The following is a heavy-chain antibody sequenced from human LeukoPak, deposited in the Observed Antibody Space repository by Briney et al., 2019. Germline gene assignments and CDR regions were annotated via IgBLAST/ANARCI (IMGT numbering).Heavy chain of an antibody. V-gene: IGHV3-30*04. J-gene: IGHJ6*03. CDR1: GFTFSSFT. Sequence: PGGSLRLSCAASGFTFSSFTMHWVRRAPGKGQEWVAVISYDGSNKYYADSVKGRFTISRDNSKNTLYLQMNSLRAEDTAVYYCAKDSGRYYYYMDVWGKGTTVTISS. D-gene: IGHD1-14*01. CDR3: AKDSGRYYYYMDV. CDR2: ISYDGSNK.